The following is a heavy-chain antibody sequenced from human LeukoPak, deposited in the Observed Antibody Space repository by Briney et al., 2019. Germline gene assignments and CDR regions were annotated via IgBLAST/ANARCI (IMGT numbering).Heavy chain of an antibody. J-gene: IGHJ3*01. V-gene: IGHV4-59*01. CDR3: ARNRPIMGITDAFDV. CDR1: GVSISNYY. Sequence: SETLSLTCSVSGVSISNYYWSWIRQSPGRELEWIGHLHYSGSSSYNPSLRSRVTTSADMSKNQFSLRLTSVTAADTAVYYCARNRPIMGITDAFDVWGQGTMVTVSS. D-gene: IGHD1-26*01. CDR2: LHYSGSS.